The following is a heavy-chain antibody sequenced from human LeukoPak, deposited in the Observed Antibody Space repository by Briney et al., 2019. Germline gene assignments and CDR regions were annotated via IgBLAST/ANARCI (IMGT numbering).Heavy chain of an antibody. D-gene: IGHD3-22*01. Sequence: GASVKVSCKASGGTFSSYAISWVRQAPGQGLEWMGRIIPILGIANYAQKFQGRVTITADKSTSTAYMELSSLRSEDTAVYYCARYEDYYDSSGHKRFSTLGYWGQGTLVTVSS. V-gene: IGHV1-69*04. CDR3: ARYEDYYDSSGHKRFSTLGY. CDR1: GGTFSSYA. J-gene: IGHJ4*02. CDR2: IIPILGIA.